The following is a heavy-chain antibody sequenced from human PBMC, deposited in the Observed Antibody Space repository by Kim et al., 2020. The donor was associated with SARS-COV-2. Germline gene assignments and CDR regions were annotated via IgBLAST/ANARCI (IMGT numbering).Heavy chain of an antibody. V-gene: IGHV3-48*02. CDR2: ISSSSSTI. CDR3: AREGGIYGSGSYSGSDAFDI. D-gene: IGHD3-10*01. CDR1: GFTFSSYS. J-gene: IGHJ3*02. Sequence: GGSLRLSCAASGFTFSSYSMNWVRQAPGKGLEWVSYISSSSSTIYYADSVKGRFTISRDNAKNSLYLQMNSLRDEDTAVYYCAREGGIYGSGSYSGSDAFDIWGQGTMVTVSS.